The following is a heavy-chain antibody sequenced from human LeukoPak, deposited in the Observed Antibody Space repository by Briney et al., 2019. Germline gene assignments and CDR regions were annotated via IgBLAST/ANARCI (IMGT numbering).Heavy chain of an antibody. CDR2: IHHSDGT. D-gene: IGHD5-12*01. Sequence: SETLSLTCAVSGASISSYYWSWIRQPPGKGLEYVGYIHHSDGTNYNPSLKSRVTIALDTSKNQFSLKLSSLTAADTAIYYCTEALRGYNCYGDWGQGIPVTVSS. CDR3: TEALRGYNCYGD. V-gene: IGHV4-59*03. CDR1: GASISSYY. J-gene: IGHJ4*02.